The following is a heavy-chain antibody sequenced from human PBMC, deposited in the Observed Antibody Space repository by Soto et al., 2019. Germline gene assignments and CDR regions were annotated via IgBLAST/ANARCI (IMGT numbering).Heavy chain of an antibody. J-gene: IGHJ4*02. V-gene: IGHV3-30-3*01. D-gene: IGHD3-22*01. CDR2: ISCDGSNK. CDR1: GFTFSSYA. CDR3: AREPGGRPMIVDLGYFDY. Sequence: QVQLVESGGGVVQPGRSLRLSCAASGFTFSSYAMHWVRQAPGKGLEWVAVISCDGSNKYYADSVKGRFTISRDNSKNTLYLQMNSLRAEDTAVYYCAREPGGRPMIVDLGYFDYWGQGTLVTVSS.